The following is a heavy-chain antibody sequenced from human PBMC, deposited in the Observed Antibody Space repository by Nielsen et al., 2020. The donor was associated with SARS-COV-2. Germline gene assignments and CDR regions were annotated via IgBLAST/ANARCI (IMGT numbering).Heavy chain of an antibody. V-gene: IGHV4-39*01. J-gene: IGHJ4*02. D-gene: IGHD6-19*01. CDR2: IYYTGST. Sequence: ESLKISCPVSGGSISSNSYYWGWIRQPPGKGLEWIGNIYYTGSTYYNPSLKSRVTISVDTSKNQFSLKLSSVTAADTAIYYCASEYSGGWYYYFDYWGQGTLVTVSS. CDR3: ASEYSGGWYYYFDY. CDR1: GGSISSNSYY.